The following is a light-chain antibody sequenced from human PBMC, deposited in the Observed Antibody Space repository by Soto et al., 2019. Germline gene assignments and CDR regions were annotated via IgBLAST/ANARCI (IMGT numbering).Light chain of an antibody. CDR3: QQYGSSPTWT. V-gene: IGKV3-20*01. CDR2: GAS. CDR1: QSVSSSY. Sequence: EIVLTQSPGTLSLSPGQRTSLXCRASQSVSSSYLAWYQQKPGQAPRLLIYGASSRATGIPDRFSGSGSGTDFTLTISRLEPEDFAVYYCQQYGSSPTWTFGQGTKVDIK. J-gene: IGKJ1*01.